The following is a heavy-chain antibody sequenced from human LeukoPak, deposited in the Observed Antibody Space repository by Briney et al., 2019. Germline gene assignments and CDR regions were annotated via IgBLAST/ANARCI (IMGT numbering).Heavy chain of an antibody. D-gene: IGHD5-24*01. CDR3: PRRVRKMATINWYFDL. J-gene: IGHJ2*01. Sequence: SETLSLTCSVAGGSISGYYCSWIRQRPGKGPEWVGYIYYSGSTNYNPSLNRRVTISVDTSTNPFSRTLSFVTVAPTAAYYCPRRVRKMATINWYFDLWGRGTLVTVSS. CDR2: IYYSGST. V-gene: IGHV4-59*08. CDR1: GGSISGYY.